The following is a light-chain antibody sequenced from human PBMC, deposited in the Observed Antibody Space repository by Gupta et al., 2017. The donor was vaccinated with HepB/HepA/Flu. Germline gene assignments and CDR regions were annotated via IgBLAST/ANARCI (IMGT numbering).Light chain of an antibody. Sequence: SYVLTQPPSVSVAPGKTAKITCGGNNIGDKSVHWYQQKPGQAPVLVVYDDSDRPSGIPERFSGSNSGNTATLTISRVEAGDEADYFCQVWDSTTEHVIFGGGTKLTVL. J-gene: IGLJ2*01. CDR3: QVWDSTTEHVI. V-gene: IGLV3-21*03. CDR2: DDS. CDR1: NIGDKS.